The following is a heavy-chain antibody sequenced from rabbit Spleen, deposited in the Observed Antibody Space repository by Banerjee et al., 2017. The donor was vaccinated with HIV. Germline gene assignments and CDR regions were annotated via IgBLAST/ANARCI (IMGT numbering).Heavy chain of an antibody. J-gene: IGHJ4*01. V-gene: IGHV1S47*01. CDR1: GFDFSNYG. CDR3: VRGASSSGYYSL. Sequence: QEQLVESGGGLVQPGGSLKLSCKASGFDFSNYGVSWVRQAPGKGLEWIGYIDAVFGTTSYARWVNGRFTISSHNAQNTLYLQLNSLTAADTATYFCVRGASSSGYYSLWGPGTLVTVS. CDR2: IDAVFGTT. D-gene: IGHD1-1*01.